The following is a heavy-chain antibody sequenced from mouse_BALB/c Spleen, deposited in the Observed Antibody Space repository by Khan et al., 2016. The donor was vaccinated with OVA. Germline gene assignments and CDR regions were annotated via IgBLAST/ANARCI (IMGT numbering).Heavy chain of an antibody. V-gene: IGHV3-6*02. CDR1: GYSITSGYY. J-gene: IGHJ2*01. Sequence: DVKLQESGPGLVKPSQSLSLTCSVTGYSITSGYYWNWIRQFPGNKLEWMGYISYDGSNNYNPSLKNRNSITRDTSKNQFCLKLNSVTTEDTATYYCANFLWPYFDYWGQGTTLTVSS. CDR2: ISYDGSN. CDR3: ANFLWPYFDY. D-gene: IGHD1-1*02.